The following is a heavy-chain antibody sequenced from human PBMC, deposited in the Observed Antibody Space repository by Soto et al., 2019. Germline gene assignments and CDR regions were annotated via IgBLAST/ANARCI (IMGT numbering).Heavy chain of an antibody. Sequence: QVQLVQSGAEVKKPGSSVKVSCKASGGTFSSYAISWVRQAPGQGLEWMGGIIPIFGTANYAQKFQGRVTITADESTSTAYMELSSLRSEDTAVYYCAREEPGYCSSTSCFPSTRYYYYGMDVWGQGTTVTVSS. V-gene: IGHV1-69*01. D-gene: IGHD2-2*01. CDR1: GGTFSSYA. J-gene: IGHJ6*02. CDR2: IIPIFGTA. CDR3: AREEPGYCSSTSCFPSTRYYYYGMDV.